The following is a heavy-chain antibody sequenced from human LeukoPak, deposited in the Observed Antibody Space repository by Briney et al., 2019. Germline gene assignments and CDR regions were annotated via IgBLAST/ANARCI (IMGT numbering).Heavy chain of an antibody. Sequence: PGGSLRLSCAASGFTFSSYGMHWVRQAPGKGLEWVAFIRYDGSNKYYADSVKGRFTISRDNSKNTLYLQMNSLRAEDTAVYYCAKDRVGAVASAEYFQHWGQGTPVTVSS. CDR3: AKDRVGAVASAEYFQH. CDR2: IRYDGSNK. J-gene: IGHJ1*01. V-gene: IGHV3-30*02. D-gene: IGHD1-26*01. CDR1: GFTFSSYG.